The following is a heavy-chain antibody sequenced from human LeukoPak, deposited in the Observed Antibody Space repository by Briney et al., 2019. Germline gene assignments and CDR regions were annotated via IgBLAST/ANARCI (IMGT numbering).Heavy chain of an antibody. CDR2: INHNGNVN. V-gene: IGHV3-7*03. CDR1: GFTFSSYW. CDR3: ARESHQWLIHVDS. D-gene: IGHD6-19*01. J-gene: IGHJ4*02. Sequence: GGSLRLSCAASGFTFSSYWMNWARQAPGKGLEWVASINHNGNVNYYVDSVKGRFTISRDNAKNSLYLQMSNLRAEDTAVYFCARESHQWLIHVDSWGQGTLVCVSS.